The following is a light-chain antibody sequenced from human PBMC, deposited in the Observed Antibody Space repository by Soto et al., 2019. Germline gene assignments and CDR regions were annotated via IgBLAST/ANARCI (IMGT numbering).Light chain of an antibody. Sequence: DLPLTQSPSFLSASVGDRVTITCRASQGISSYLAWYQQKPGKAPKLLIYAASTLQSGVPSRFRGSGSGTEFTLTISSLQPEDFATYYCQQLNSYPRLTFGGGTKVEIK. CDR2: AAS. CDR1: QGISSY. J-gene: IGKJ4*01. V-gene: IGKV1-9*01. CDR3: QQLNSYPRLT.